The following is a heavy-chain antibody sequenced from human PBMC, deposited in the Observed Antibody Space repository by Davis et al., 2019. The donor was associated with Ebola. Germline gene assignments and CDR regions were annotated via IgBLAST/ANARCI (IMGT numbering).Heavy chain of an antibody. CDR2: IDPSDSYT. Sequence: GESLKISCKGSGYSFTSYWISWVRQMPGKGLEWMGRIDPSDSYTNYSPSFQGHVTISADKSISTAYLQWSSLKASDTAMYYCARHPPRNLEWFLAGYGTDVWGQGTTVTVSS. CDR1: GYSFTSYW. V-gene: IGHV5-10-1*01. J-gene: IGHJ6*02. CDR3: ARHPPRNLEWFLAGYGTDV. D-gene: IGHD3-3*01.